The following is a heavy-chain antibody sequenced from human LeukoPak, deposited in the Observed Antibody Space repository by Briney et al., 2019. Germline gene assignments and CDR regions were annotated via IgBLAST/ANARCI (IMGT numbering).Heavy chain of an antibody. Sequence: PSETLSLTCAVSGYSISSGYYWGWIRQPLGKGLEWIGSIFHSGSTYYNPSLKSRVTISVDTSKNQFSLKLRSVTAADTAVYYCARRATTDYYFDNWGQGTLVTVSS. CDR2: IFHSGST. CDR3: ARRATTDYYFDN. D-gene: IGHD5-12*01. CDR1: GYSISSGYY. V-gene: IGHV4-38-2*01. J-gene: IGHJ4*02.